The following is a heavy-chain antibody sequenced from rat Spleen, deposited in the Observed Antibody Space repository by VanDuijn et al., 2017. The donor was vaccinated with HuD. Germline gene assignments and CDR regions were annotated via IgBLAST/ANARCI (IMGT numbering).Heavy chain of an antibody. J-gene: IGHJ4*01. V-gene: IGHV5-7*01. CDR1: GFTFSDYN. CDR3: TRGYVMDA. CDR2: ISCDGSST. Sequence: EVLLVESGGGLVQPGRSLKLSCAVSGFTFSDYNMAWVRQAPKKGLEWVATISCDGSSTYYRDSVKGRFTISRDNAKSSLYLQMDSLRSEDTAIYYCTRGYVMDAWGQGASVTVSS.